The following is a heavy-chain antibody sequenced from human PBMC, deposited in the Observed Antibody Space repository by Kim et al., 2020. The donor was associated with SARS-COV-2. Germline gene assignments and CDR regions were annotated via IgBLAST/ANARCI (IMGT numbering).Heavy chain of an antibody. CDR3: ARAHYDILTGYQPVYYYYYGMDV. J-gene: IGHJ6*02. V-gene: IGHV4-31*03. Sequence: SETLSLTCTVSGGSISSGGYYWSWIRQHPGKGLEWIGYIYYSGSTYYNPSLKSRVTISVDTSKNQFSLKLSSVTAADTAVYYCARAHYDILTGYQPVYYYYYGMDVWGQGTTVTVSS. CDR2: IYYSGST. CDR1: GGSISSGGYY. D-gene: IGHD3-9*01.